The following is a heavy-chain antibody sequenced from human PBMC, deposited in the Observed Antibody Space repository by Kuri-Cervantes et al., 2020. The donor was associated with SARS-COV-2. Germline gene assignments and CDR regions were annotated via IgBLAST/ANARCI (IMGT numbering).Heavy chain of an antibody. CDR1: GGSISSSHW. V-gene: IGHV4-4*02. CDR2: IFHSGST. CDR3: ARRDAYNYDGWFDP. Sequence: GSLRLSCAVSGGSISSSHWWTWVRQPPEKGLEWIGEIFHSGSTNYNPSLKSRVTISVDKSKDQFSLKLNSLTAADTAAYYCARRDAYNYDGWFDPWGQGTLVTVSS. J-gene: IGHJ5*02. D-gene: IGHD5-24*01.